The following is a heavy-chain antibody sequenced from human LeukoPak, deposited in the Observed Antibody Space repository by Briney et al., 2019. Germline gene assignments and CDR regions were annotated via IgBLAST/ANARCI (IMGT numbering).Heavy chain of an antibody. CDR3: ASRSLTLAAARCFDD. V-gene: IGHV4-34*01. Sequence: SETLSLTCAVRGESFSAHFWSWIRQVPGKGLEWIGEIYHRGGSTYNPSLKSRATMLVDPSNNQFSLSLSSVTAADTATYYCASRSLTLAAARCFDDWGQGTVVTVSS. CDR2: IYHRGGS. J-gene: IGHJ4*03. CDR1: GESFSAHF. D-gene: IGHD2-15*01.